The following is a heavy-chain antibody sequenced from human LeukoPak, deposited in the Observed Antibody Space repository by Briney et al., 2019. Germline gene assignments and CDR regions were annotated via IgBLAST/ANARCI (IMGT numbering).Heavy chain of an antibody. Sequence: SETLSLTCTVSGGSISSYYWSWIRQPPGKGLEWIGYIYYSGSTNYNPSLKSRVTISVDTSKNQFSLKLSSVTAADTAVYYCARQHDYYDSSGPFDYWGQGTLVTVSS. CDR1: GGSISSYY. V-gene: IGHV4-59*08. CDR2: IYYSGST. D-gene: IGHD3-22*01. CDR3: ARQHDYYDSSGPFDY. J-gene: IGHJ4*02.